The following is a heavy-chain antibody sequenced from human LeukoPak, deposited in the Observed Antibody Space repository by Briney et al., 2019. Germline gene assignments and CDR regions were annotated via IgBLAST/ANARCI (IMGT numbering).Heavy chain of an antibody. CDR2: INHSGST. D-gene: IGHD6-6*01. J-gene: IGHJ4*02. CDR3: ARGRQLAYFDY. CDR1: GGSFSGYY. V-gene: IGHV4-34*01. Sequence: PSETLSLTCAVYGGSFSGYYWSWIRQPPGKGLEWIGEINHSGSTNYNPSLKSRVTISVDTSKNQFSLKLSSVTAADTAVYYCARGRQLAYFDYWGRGTLVTVSS.